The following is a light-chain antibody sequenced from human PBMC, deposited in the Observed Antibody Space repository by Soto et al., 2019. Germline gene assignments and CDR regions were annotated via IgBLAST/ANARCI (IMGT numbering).Light chain of an antibody. CDR3: SSYTSSSTL. J-gene: IGLJ1*01. CDR1: SSDVGSYNY. Sequence: QSALTQPASVSGSPGQSITISCTGTSSDVGSYNYVSWYQQHPGKAPKLMIYEVSDRPSGISSRFSGSKSGNTASLTISGLHTEDEADYSCSSYTSSSTLFGTGTKLTVL. V-gene: IGLV2-14*01. CDR2: EVS.